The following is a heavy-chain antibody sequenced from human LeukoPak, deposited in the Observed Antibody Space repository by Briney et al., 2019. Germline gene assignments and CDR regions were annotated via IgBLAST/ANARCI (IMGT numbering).Heavy chain of an antibody. D-gene: IGHD3/OR15-3a*01. J-gene: IGHJ4*02. CDR1: GFTLSDYY. V-gene: IGHV3-11*01. CDR2: SSSSGSTI. Sequence: GGSLRLSCAASGFTLSDYYTSWIRQAPGKGLEWVSYSSSSGSTIYYADSVKGRFAISRDNAKNSLYLQMNSLRAEDTAVYYCARRRDFIDYWGQGTLVTVSS. CDR3: ARRRDFIDY.